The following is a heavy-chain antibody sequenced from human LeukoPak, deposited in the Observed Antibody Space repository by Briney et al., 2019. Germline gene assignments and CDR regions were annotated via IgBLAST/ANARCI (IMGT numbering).Heavy chain of an antibody. CDR2: MNPNSGNT. D-gene: IGHD3-3*01. Sequence: GASVKVSCKASGYTFTSYDINWVRQATGQGLEWMGWMNPNSGNTGYAQKFQGRVIITRNTSISTAYMELSSLRSEDTAVYYCARGLFGPTFTIFGANTRYYYYYMDVWGKGTTVTVSS. CDR3: ARGLFGPTFTIFGANTRYYYYYMDV. J-gene: IGHJ6*03. V-gene: IGHV1-8*03. CDR1: GYTFTSYD.